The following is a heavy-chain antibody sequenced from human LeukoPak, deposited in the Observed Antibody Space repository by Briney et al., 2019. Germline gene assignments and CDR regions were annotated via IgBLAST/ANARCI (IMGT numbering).Heavy chain of an antibody. D-gene: IGHD3-16*01. V-gene: IGHV3-23*01. CDR3: TTDFGGSSAYTTAGY. Sequence: GGSLRLSCVVSGFTFSSYAMSWVRQAPGKGLEWVSGISGSGGSTYYADSVKGRFTISRDNSKNTLYLQMNSLKTEDTAVYYCTTDFGGSSAYTTAGYWGQGTLVTVSS. CDR1: GFTFSSYA. J-gene: IGHJ4*02. CDR2: ISGSGGST.